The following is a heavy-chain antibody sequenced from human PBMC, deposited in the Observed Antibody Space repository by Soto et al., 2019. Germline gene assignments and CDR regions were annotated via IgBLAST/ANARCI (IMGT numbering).Heavy chain of an antibody. CDR1: GFTFSNYA. CDR3: AKGYSFGFEF. J-gene: IGHJ4*02. V-gene: IGHV3-23*01. D-gene: IGHD4-4*01. CDR2: TSGSGGST. Sequence: EVQLLESGGGLVQPGASLRLSCEASGFTFSNYAMSWVRQAPGKGLEWVSATSGSGGSTFYADSVKGRFTISRDNSKNTVFLQMSSLRDEDTAIYYCAKGYSFGFEFWGQGILVTVSS.